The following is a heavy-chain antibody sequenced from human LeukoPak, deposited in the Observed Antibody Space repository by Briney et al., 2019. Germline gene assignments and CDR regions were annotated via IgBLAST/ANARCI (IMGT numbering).Heavy chain of an antibody. V-gene: IGHV3-7*01. D-gene: IGHD2-2*01. CDR2: IKGDGSDK. CDR1: GFIFSNYW. CDR3: AREGLPAAGDC. Sequence: GGSLRLSCAASGFIFSNYWMRWVGQAPGKGLEWVANIKGDGSDKNYVDSVKGRFTISRDNAKNSMYLEMNSLRGDDTAVYYCAREGLPAAGDCWGQGTLVTVSS. J-gene: IGHJ4*02.